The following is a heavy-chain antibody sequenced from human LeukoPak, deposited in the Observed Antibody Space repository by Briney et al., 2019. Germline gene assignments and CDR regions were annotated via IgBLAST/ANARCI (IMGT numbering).Heavy chain of an antibody. CDR1: GFTFSNAW. J-gene: IGHJ4*02. CDR3: TTDPSVEWELLRVC. V-gene: IGHV3-15*01. Sequence: GGSLRLSCAASGFTFSNAWMSWVRQAPGKGLEWVGRIKSKTDGGTTDYAAPVKGRFTISRDDSKNPLYLQMNSLKTEDTAVYYCTTDPSVEWELLRVCWGQGTLVTVSS. CDR2: IKSKTDGGTT. D-gene: IGHD1-26*01.